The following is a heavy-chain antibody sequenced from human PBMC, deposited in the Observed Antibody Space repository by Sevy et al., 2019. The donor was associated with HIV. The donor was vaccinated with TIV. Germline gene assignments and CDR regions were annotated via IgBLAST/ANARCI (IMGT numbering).Heavy chain of an antibody. V-gene: IGHV5-51*01. CDR3: ARLLYDFWSGYSHDAFDI. J-gene: IGHJ3*02. Sequence: GESLKISCKGSGYSFTSYWIGWVRQMPGKGLEWMGIIYPGDSDTRYSPSFQGQVTISADKSICTAYLQWSSLKASDTAMYYCARLLYDFWSGYSHDAFDIWGQGTMVTVSS. D-gene: IGHD3-3*01. CDR2: IYPGDSDT. CDR1: GYSFTSYW.